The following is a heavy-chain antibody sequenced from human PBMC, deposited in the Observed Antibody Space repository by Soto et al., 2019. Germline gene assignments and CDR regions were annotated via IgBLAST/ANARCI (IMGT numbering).Heavy chain of an antibody. J-gene: IGHJ3*02. D-gene: IGHD2-21*01. V-gene: IGHV1-69*05. Sequence: QVLLVQSGAEMKKPGSSVRVSCKASGGSFSTSSINWVRQAPGQRPEWMANILPIFGTADYAQKFQGRLTXTTEPSXXPAYMELRSLFSEDTAVYYCARGHEFGGNSDAYDIWGQGTVVTVSS. CDR2: ILPIFGTA. CDR1: GGSFSTSS. CDR3: ARGHEFGGNSDAYDI.